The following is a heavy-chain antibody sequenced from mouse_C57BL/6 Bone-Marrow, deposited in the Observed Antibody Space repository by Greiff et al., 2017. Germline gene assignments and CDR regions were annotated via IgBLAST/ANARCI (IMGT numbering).Heavy chain of an antibody. Sequence: EVKLLESGAELVRPGASVKLSCTASGFNIKDDYMHWVQQRPEQGLEWIGWIDPENGATEYASKFQGKATITADTSSNTAYLQLSSLTSEDTAVDYCTTGGLRDWYFDVWGTGTTVTVSS. J-gene: IGHJ1*03. D-gene: IGHD2-4*01. CDR1: GFNIKDDY. CDR3: TTGGLRDWYFDV. V-gene: IGHV14-4*01. CDR2: IDPENGAT.